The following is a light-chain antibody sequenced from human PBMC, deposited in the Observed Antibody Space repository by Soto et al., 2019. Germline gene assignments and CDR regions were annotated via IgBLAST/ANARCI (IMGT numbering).Light chain of an antibody. J-gene: IGKJ1*01. CDR2: GAS. CDR1: QSVSSSY. Sequence: EIVLTQSPGTLSLSPGERATLSCRASQSVSSSYLAWYQQKPGQAPRLLIYGASSRATGIPDRFSGSGSGTDFTLTISRLEPEDFEVYYCQQYGSSLWTLGQGTKVNIK. CDR3: QQYGSSLWT. V-gene: IGKV3-20*01.